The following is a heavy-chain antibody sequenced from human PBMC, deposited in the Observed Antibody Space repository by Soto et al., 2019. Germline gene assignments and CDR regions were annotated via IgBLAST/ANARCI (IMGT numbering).Heavy chain of an antibody. CDR3: AKVAMVRGVRGAFDI. CDR2: ISYDGSNT. D-gene: IGHD3-10*01. CDR1: GFTFSSYG. J-gene: IGHJ3*02. V-gene: IGHV3-30*18. Sequence: QVQLVESGGGVVQPGRSLRLSCAASGFTFSSYGMHWVRQAPGQGLEWVAVISYDGSNTYYAYSVKGRFTISRDNSKNTLYLQMNSLRAEDTAVDYCAKVAMVRGVRGAFDIWGQGTMVTVCS.